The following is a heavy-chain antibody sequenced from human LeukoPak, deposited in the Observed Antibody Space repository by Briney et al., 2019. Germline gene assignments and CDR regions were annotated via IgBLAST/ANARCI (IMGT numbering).Heavy chain of an antibody. D-gene: IGHD5-12*01. CDR3: TRDSGYNPVDYYYYYMDV. Sequence: GGSLRLSCAASGLTFSGSAMHWVRQASGKGLEWVGRIRSKANGYATAYAASVKGRFTIARDDSKNTAYLQMNTLNTEDTAVYYCTRDSGYNPVDYYYYYMDVWGKGTTVTVSS. V-gene: IGHV3-73*01. J-gene: IGHJ6*03. CDR2: IRSKANGYAT. CDR1: GLTFSGSA.